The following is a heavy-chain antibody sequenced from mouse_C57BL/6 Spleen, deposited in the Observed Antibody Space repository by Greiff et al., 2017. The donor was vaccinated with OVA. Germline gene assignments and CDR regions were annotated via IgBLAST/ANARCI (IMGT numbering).Heavy chain of an antibody. V-gene: IGHV3-6*01. CDR1: GYSITSGYY. Sequence: EVKLMESGPGLVKPSQSLSLTCSVTGYSITSGYYWNWIRQFPGNKLEWMGYISYDGSNNYNPSLKNRISITRDTSKNQFFLKLNSVTTEDTATYYCARAGGGYYFDYWGQGTTLTVSS. CDR3: ARAGGGYYFDY. D-gene: IGHD1-1*02. CDR2: ISYDGSN. J-gene: IGHJ2*01.